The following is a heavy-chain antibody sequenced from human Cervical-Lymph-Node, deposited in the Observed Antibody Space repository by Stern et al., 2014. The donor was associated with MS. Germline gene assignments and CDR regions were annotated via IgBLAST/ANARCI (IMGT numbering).Heavy chain of an antibody. CDR2: ISAYNGNK. V-gene: IGHV1-18*01. CDR3: ARSSEVAANVGDFDY. D-gene: IGHD6-19*01. CDR1: GYTFTSYG. J-gene: IGHJ4*02. Sequence: VQLVQSGAEVKKPGASVKVSCKASGYTFTSYGISWVRQAPGQGLEWMGWISAYNGNKNYAQKVQGRVTMTTDTSTSTAYMELRSLRSDDTAVYYCARSSEVAANVGDFDYWGQGTLVTVSS.